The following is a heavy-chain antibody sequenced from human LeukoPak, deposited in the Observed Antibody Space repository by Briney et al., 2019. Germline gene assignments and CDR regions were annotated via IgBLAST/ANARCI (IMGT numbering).Heavy chain of an antibody. CDR2: ISWNSGSI. J-gene: IGHJ4*02. CDR1: GFIFDDYA. D-gene: IGHD6-19*01. V-gene: IGHV3-9*01. CDR3: AKATGYSSGWLGY. Sequence: PGGSLRLSCAASGFIFDDYAMYWVRQAPGKGLEWVSSISWNSGSIGYADSVKGRFTISRDNAKNSLYLQMNSLRAEDTALYYCAKATGYSSGWLGYWGQGTLVTVSS.